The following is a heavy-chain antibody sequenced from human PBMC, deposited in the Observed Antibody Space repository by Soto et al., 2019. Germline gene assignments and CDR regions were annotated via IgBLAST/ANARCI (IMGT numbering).Heavy chain of an antibody. CDR2: INHSGST. V-gene: IGHV4-34*01. J-gene: IGHJ5*02. Sequence: SETLSLTCAVYGGSFSGYYWSWIRQPPGKGLEWIGEINHSGSTNYNPSLKSRVTISVDTSKNQFSLKLSSVTAADTAVYYCARGPTYYYGSGSYYNVFPPYNWFDPWGQGTLVTVSS. CDR1: GGSFSGYY. D-gene: IGHD3-10*01. CDR3: ARGPTYYYGSGSYYNVFPPYNWFDP.